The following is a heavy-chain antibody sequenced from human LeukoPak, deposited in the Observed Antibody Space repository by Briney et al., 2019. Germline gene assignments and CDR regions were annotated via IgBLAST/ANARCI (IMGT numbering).Heavy chain of an antibody. Sequence: GGSLTLSCAASGFTFSGYWMSWLRQAPGKVLEWVANIKQDGGEKYYVDSVKGRFTISRDNAKNSLYLQMNSLRAEDTAVYYCARDRGFGQADVWGKGTTVTVSS. CDR2: IKQDGGEK. V-gene: IGHV3-7*01. J-gene: IGHJ6*04. D-gene: IGHD3-10*01. CDR3: ARDRGFGQADV. CDR1: GFTFSGYW.